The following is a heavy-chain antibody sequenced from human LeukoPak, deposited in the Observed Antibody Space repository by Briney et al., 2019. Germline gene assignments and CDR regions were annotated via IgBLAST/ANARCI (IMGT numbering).Heavy chain of an antibody. CDR3: ATTGATSPSSASWFNIEY. D-gene: IGHD6-13*01. CDR2: IYYRGGT. Sequence: PSETLSLTCTVSGGSVTSYYCNWVRQPPGRGLEWIGYIYYRGGTNYNPSLESRVTISLDTAKNQFSLQLTSVTAEDTAVYYCATTGATSPSSASWFNIEYWGQGTLVPVSS. J-gene: IGHJ4*02. V-gene: IGHV4-59*08. CDR1: GGSVTSYY.